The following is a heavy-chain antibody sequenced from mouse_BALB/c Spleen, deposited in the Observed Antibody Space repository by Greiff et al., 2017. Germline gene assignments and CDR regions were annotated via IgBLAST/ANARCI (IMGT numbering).Heavy chain of an antibody. CDR1: GFTFSSFG. V-gene: IGHV5-17*02. Sequence: EVKLMESGGGLVQPGGSRKLSCAASGFTFSSFGMHWVRQAPEKGLEWVAYISSGSSTIYYADTVKGRFTISRDNPKNTLFLQMTSLRSEDTAMYYCAREGLGGTAWFAYWGQGTLVTVSA. CDR2: ISSGSSTI. CDR3: AREGLGGTAWFAY. J-gene: IGHJ3*01. D-gene: IGHD3-3*01.